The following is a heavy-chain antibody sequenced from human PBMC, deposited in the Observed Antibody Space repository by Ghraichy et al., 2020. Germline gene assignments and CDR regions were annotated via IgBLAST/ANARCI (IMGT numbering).Heavy chain of an antibody. Sequence: LSLTCTVSGYSISSAYYWGWIRQPPGKGLEWIGSVYHSGNTYYNPSLKSRITISVDTSKNQFSLKLSSVTAADTAAYYCAREGVGGTTGSYFQHWGQGTLVTVSS. CDR1: GYSISSAYY. CDR3: AREGVGGTTGSYFQH. CDR2: VYHSGNT. J-gene: IGHJ1*01. D-gene: IGHD1-26*01. V-gene: IGHV4-38-2*02.